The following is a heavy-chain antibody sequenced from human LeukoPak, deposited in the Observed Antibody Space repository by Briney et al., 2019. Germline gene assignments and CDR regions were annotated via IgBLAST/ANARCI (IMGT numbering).Heavy chain of an antibody. CDR2: ISAISSSST. D-gene: IGHD3-22*01. CDR3: ARDFHRRYYDSSGYNAFDI. Sequence: GGPLRLSCAASGFTFSSYSMDWVRQAPGKGLEWVSYISAISSSSTYYADSVKGRFTISRDNAKNSLYLQMNSLRAEDTAVYYCARDFHRRYYDSSGYNAFDIWGQGTMVTVSS. CDR1: GFTFSSYS. J-gene: IGHJ3*02. V-gene: IGHV3-48*04.